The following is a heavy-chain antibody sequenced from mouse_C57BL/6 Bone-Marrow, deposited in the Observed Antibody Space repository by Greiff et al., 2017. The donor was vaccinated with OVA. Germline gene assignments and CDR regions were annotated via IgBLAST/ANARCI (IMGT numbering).Heavy chain of an antibody. Sequence: VKVVESGAELARPGASVKLSCKASGYTFTSYGISWVKQRTGQGLEWIGEIYPRSGNTYYNEKFKGKATLTADKSSSTAYMELRSLTSEDSAVYFCARWNSLYYYAMDYWGQGTSVTVSS. CDR2: IYPRSGNT. CDR1: GYTFTSYG. CDR3: ARWNSLYYYAMDY. J-gene: IGHJ4*01. V-gene: IGHV1-81*01.